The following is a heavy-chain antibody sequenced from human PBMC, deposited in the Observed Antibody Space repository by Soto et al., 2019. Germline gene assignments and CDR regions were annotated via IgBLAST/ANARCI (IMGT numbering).Heavy chain of an antibody. V-gene: IGHV3-30*03. CDR3: ARYSGRCQDPIDY. J-gene: IGHJ4*02. D-gene: IGHD1-26*01. Sequence: GGSLRLSCAASGFTFSHYGIHWVRQAPGKGLEWLAVISYDGSNKHYADSVKGRFTVSRDNSKNTLYLQMNSLRAEDTAVYFWARYSGRCQDPIDYWGQETLVTVSS. CDR1: GFTFSHYG. CDR2: ISYDGSNK.